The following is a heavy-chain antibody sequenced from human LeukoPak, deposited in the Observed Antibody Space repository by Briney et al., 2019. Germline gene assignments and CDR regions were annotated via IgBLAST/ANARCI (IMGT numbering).Heavy chain of an antibody. V-gene: IGHV3-53*05. Sequence: ETLSLTCSVSGYSISSGYYMSWVRQAPGKGLEWVSVIYSGGSTYYADSVRGRFTISRDNSKNTLYLQMNSLRADDTAMYYCARDPYSGGYSSYYYYYMDVWGKGTTVTVSS. CDR3: ARDPYSGGYSSYYYYYMDV. CDR2: IYSGGST. J-gene: IGHJ6*03. CDR1: GYSISSGYY. D-gene: IGHD1-26*01.